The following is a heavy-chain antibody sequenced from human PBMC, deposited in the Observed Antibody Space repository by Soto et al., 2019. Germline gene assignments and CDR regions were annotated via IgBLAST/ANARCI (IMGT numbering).Heavy chain of an antibody. CDR2: ISYGGSNK. CDR3: AKDRLRGGFLTTPPTSGIYV. CDR1: QYCFDRDA. J-gene: IGHJ6*02. Sequence: PRRALRVRCAAPQYCFDRDAIEWVRQAPDKALEWVALISYGGSNKYYVDSVKGRFTISRDNSKNTLLLQRNSLRAGDTAVYYCAKDRLRGGFLTTPPTSGIYVWGQGTTVTGSS. D-gene: IGHD3-3*01. V-gene: IGHV3-30*18.